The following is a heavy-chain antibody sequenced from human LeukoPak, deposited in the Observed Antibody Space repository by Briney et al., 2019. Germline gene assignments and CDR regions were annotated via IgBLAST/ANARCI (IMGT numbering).Heavy chain of an antibody. CDR2: IIPIFGTA. V-gene: IGHV1-69*06. J-gene: IGHJ4*02. D-gene: IGHD3-9*01. CDR1: GYTFTGYY. CDR3: ARGSPYYDILTGYYPPAPLDY. Sequence: GASVKVSCKASGYTFTGYYMHWVRQAPGQGLEWMGGIIPIFGTANYAQKFQGRVTITADKSTSTAYMELSSLRSEDTAVYYCARGSPYYDILTGYYPPAPLDYWGQGTLVTVSS.